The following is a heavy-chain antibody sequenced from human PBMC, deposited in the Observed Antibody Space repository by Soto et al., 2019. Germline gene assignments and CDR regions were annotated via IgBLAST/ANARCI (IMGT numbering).Heavy chain of an antibody. D-gene: IGHD2-2*01. V-gene: IGHV1-69*06. CDR3: ATVVPAATHYYYGMDV. CDR2: IIPIFGTA. J-gene: IGHJ6*02. CDR1: GGTFSSYA. Sequence: SVKVSCKASGGTFSSYAISWVRQAPGQGLEWMGGIIPIFGTANYAQKFQGRVTITADKSTSTAYMELSSLRSEDTAVYYCATVVPAATHYYYGMDVWGQGTTVTVS.